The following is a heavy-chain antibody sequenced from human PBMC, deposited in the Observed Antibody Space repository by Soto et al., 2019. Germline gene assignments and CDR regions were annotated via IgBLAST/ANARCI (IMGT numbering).Heavy chain of an antibody. J-gene: IGHJ5*02. D-gene: IGHD1-1*01. CDR2: IHYTGST. V-gene: IGHV4-59*01. CDR3: ARDLTISSTDGPLDP. CDR1: GGSMSRYC. Sequence: LSLTCTVSGGSMSRYCWTWIRQPPGKGLEWIGNIHYTGSTNYNPSLKSRVTILLGTSTSQFSLKVSSVTAVDTAVYYCARDLTISSTDGPLDPWGHGTLVTVSS.